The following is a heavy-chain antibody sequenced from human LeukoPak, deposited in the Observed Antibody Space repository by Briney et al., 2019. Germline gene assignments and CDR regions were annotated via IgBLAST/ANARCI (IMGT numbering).Heavy chain of an antibody. J-gene: IGHJ4*02. D-gene: IGHD2-2*02. CDR3: ARDILRYCSSTGCNNFDS. CDR2: ISAYNGNT. CDR1: GYTFTSYG. Sequence: ASVKVSCKASGYTFTSYGISWVRQAPGQGLEWMGWISAYNGNTNYAQKLQGRVTMTTDTSTSTAYMELRSLRSDDTAVYYCARDILRYCSSTGCNNFDSGGKGTLVTVSP. V-gene: IGHV1-18*01.